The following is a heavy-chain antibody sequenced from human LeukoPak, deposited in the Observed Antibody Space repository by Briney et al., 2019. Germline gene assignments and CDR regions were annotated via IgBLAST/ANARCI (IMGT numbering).Heavy chain of an antibody. CDR3: ARDSGYCSGGSCFSSLPHFDY. J-gene: IGHJ4*02. Sequence: ASVKVSCKASGYTFTSYGISWVRQAPGQGLEWMGWISAYNGNTNYAQKLQGRVTMTTDTSTSTAYMELRSLRSDDTAVYYCARDSGYCSGGSCFSSLPHFDYWGQGTLVTVSS. CDR1: GYTFTSYG. V-gene: IGHV1-18*01. D-gene: IGHD2-15*01. CDR2: ISAYNGNT.